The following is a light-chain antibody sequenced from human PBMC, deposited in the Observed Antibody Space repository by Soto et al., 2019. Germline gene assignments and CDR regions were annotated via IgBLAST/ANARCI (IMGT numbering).Light chain of an antibody. CDR1: QTVNSR. Sequence: EIVLTQSPATLSSSPGERATLSCRASQTVNSRLAWYQHKPGQAPRLLIYHTSNRATGIPARFSGSGSGTDFTLTISSLEPEDFAVYYCQQRSNWPLTFGQGTRLEIK. CDR2: HTS. CDR3: QQRSNWPLT. J-gene: IGKJ5*01. V-gene: IGKV3-11*01.